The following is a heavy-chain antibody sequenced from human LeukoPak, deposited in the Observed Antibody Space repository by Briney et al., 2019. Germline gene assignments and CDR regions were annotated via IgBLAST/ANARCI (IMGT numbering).Heavy chain of an antibody. Sequence: GASLRLSCAASGFIFRNYAMSWVRQAPGKGLEWVSAITGSGDTTYYADSVKGRFTISRDNSKNTLYVEMNTLRAEDTAVYYCAKWEDYDILTGYYVSDLWGQGTLVTVSS. V-gene: IGHV3-23*01. CDR2: ITGSGDTT. CDR3: AKWEDYDILTGYYVSDL. D-gene: IGHD3-9*01. J-gene: IGHJ5*02. CDR1: GFIFRNYA.